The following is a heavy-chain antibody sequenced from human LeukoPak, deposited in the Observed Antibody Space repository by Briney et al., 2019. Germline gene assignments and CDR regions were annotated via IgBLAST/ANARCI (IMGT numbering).Heavy chain of an antibody. CDR1: GFTFSSYA. D-gene: IGHD6-6*01. CDR2: ISGSGGST. V-gene: IGHV3-23*01. CDR3: AKPPRGSSSLIYFDY. Sequence: GGSPRLSCAASGFTFSSYAMSWVRQAPGKGLEWVSAISGSGGSTYYADSVKGRFTISRDNSKNTQYLQMNSLRAEDTAVYYCAKPPRGSSSLIYFDYWGQGTLVTVSS. J-gene: IGHJ4*02.